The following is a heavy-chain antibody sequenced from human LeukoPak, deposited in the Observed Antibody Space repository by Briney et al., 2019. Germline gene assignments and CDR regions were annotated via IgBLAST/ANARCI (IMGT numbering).Heavy chain of an antibody. V-gene: IGHV4-31*11. CDR2: IYYSGST. J-gene: IGHJ6*02. D-gene: IGHD2-21*01. CDR1: GGSISSGGYY. Sequence: SGTLSLTCAVSGGSISSGGYYWSWIRQHPGKGLEWIGYIYYSGSTYYNPSLKSRVTISVDTSKNQFSLKLSSVTAADTAVYYCARVWTKVGMDVWGQGTTVTVSS. CDR3: ARVWTKVGMDV.